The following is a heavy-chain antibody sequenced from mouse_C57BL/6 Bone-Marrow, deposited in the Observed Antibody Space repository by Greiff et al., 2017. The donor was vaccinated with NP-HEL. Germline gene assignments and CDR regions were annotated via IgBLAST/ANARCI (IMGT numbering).Heavy chain of an antibody. J-gene: IGHJ4*01. CDR3: ARGLYDDDLRNIYYDAMDY. D-gene: IGHD2-4*01. V-gene: IGHV1-39*01. CDR1: GYSFTDYN. Sequence: VQLQQSGPELVKPGASVKISCKASGYSFTDYNMNWVKQSNGERLEWIGVINPNYGTTSYNQKFKGKATLTVDQSSSAAYMQHNSLTSEDSAVYYCARGLYDDDLRNIYYDAMDYWGQGTSVTVSA. CDR2: INPNYGTT.